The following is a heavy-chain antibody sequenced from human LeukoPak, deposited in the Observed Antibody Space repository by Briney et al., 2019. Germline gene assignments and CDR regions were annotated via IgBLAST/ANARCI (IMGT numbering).Heavy chain of an antibody. D-gene: IGHD3-10*01. J-gene: IGHJ3*02. Sequence: GESLKISCRGSTYSFTSYWIGWVRQMPGRGLEWMGIIFPDDSDTRYSPSFQGQVTISADKSISTAYLQWSSLKASDTAMYYCARGLGYGSGSYYNRFAFDIWGQGTMVTVSS. CDR3: ARGLGYGSGSYYNRFAFDI. CDR2: IFPDDSDT. CDR1: TYSFTSYW. V-gene: IGHV5-51*01.